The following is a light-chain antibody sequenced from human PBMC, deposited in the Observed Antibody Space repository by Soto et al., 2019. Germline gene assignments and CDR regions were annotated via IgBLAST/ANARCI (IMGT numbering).Light chain of an antibody. CDR3: SSYTSSSTHVV. J-gene: IGLJ2*01. Sequence: QSALTQPPSVSASPGQSVTISCTGTSSDVGSYDRVSWYQQPPGTAPKLMIYDVSNRPSGVSNRFSGSKSGNTASLTISGLQAEDEADYYCSSYTSSSTHVVFGGGTKVTVL. V-gene: IGLV2-18*02. CDR1: SSDVGSYDR. CDR2: DVS.